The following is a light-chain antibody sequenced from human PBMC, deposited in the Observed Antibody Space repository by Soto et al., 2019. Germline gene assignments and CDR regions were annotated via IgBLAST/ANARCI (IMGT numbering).Light chain of an antibody. CDR1: SSDVGGYNY. V-gene: IGLV2-14*01. J-gene: IGLJ3*02. Sequence: QSALTQPASVSGSPGQSITISCTGTSSDVGGYNYVSWYQQHPGKAPKLIIYEVSNRPSGVSNRFSGYKSGNTASLTTSGLQAEDGADYYCNSYTSSSTRVFGGGTKVTVL. CDR3: NSYTSSSTRV. CDR2: EVS.